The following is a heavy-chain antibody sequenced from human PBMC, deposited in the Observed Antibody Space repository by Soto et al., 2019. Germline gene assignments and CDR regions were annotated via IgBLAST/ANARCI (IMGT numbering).Heavy chain of an antibody. Sequence: PVCRLSISRWWLHQEQKTPGKGLVWVSRINTDGSGTSYADSVKGRFTISRDNAKNTLYLQMNSLSAEDTAMFYCTRERAYPQHYFYRWGQGTMVTVSS. CDR1: RLSISRWW. CDR3: TRERAYPQHYFYR. J-gene: IGHJ4*02. CDR2: INTDGSGT. D-gene: IGHD2-2*01. V-gene: IGHV3-74*01.